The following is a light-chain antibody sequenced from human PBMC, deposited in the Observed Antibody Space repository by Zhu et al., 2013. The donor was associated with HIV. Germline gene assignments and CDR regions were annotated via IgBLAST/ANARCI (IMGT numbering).Light chain of an antibody. CDR3: HQYVASPYT. Sequence: DIQMTQSPSTLSASVGDTVTITCRASQSVSAWLAWYQQKPGKAPKLLIYKASDLQSGVPPRFSGRGSGTEFTLTIGRLEPEDFAVYYCHQYVASPYTFGQGTILEMK. CDR1: QSVSAW. CDR2: KAS. V-gene: IGKV1-5*03. J-gene: IGKJ2*01.